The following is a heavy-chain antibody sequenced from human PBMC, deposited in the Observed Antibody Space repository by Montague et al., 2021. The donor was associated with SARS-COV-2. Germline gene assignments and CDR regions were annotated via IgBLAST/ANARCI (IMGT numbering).Heavy chain of an antibody. J-gene: IGHJ4*02. CDR2: ISNSGDTK. V-gene: IGHV3-48*03. CDR1: GFIFCSYE. Sequence: SLRLSCAASGFIFCSYEMNWVRQAPGKGLEWVSYISNSGDTKYYADSVKGRFTISRDNAKNSLYLQMSSLRAEDTAVYYCARAGEDYYYDSSGFLYWGQGILVTVSS. D-gene: IGHD3-22*01. CDR3: ARAGEDYYYDSSGFLY.